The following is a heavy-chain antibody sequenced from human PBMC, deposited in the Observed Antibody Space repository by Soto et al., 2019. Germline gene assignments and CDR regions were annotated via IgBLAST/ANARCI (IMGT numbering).Heavy chain of an antibody. J-gene: IGHJ6*02. V-gene: IGHV3-53*01. CDR3: ARDQSVRGAKGYYYGMDV. CDR2: IYSGGST. Sequence: GGPLRLSCAASGFTVSGNYMSWVRHAPGKGLEWVSVIYSGGSTYYADSVKGRFTISRDNSKNTLYLQMNSLRAEDTAVYYCARDQSVRGAKGYYYGMDVWGQGTTVTVSS. D-gene: IGHD3-10*01. CDR1: GFTVSGNY.